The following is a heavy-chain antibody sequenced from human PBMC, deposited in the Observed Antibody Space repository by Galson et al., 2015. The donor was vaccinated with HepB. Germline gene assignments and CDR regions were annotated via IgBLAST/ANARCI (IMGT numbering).Heavy chain of an antibody. V-gene: IGHV3-7*03. CDR2: IKQDGSEK. CDR1: GFTFSSYW. Sequence: SLRLSCAASGFTFSSYWMSWVRQAPGKGLAWVANIKQDGSEKYYVDSVKGRFTISRDNAKNSLYLQMNSLRAEDTAVYYCARAKHQGPRFVVVTAILPRTYYYYYGMDVWGQGTTVTVSS. J-gene: IGHJ6*02. D-gene: IGHD2-21*02. CDR3: ARAKHQGPRFVVVTAILPRTYYYYYGMDV.